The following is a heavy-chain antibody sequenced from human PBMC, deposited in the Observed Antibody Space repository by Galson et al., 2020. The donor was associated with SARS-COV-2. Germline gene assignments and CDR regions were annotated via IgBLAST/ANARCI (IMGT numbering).Heavy chain of an antibody. CDR3: ARDPYSGGWTNYYYFGMDV. D-gene: IGHD6-19*01. V-gene: IGHV3-53*01. J-gene: IGHJ6*02. CDR1: GFAVSDTY. CDR2: FYAGGSA. Sequence: GESLKITCAASGFAVSDTYMSWIRQAPGKGLEWVALFYAGGSASYTGSVKGRFTISRDNSKNSLYLDMNSLRLEDTAVYYCARDPYSGGWTNYYYFGMDVWGQGTTVTVSS.